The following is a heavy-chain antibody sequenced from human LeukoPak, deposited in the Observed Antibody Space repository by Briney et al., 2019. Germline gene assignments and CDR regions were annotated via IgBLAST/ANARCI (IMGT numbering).Heavy chain of an antibody. CDR2: IYHSGST. J-gene: IGHJ3*01. CDR1: GYSISSGYY. D-gene: IGHD2-2*01. CDR3: ARHVSLDIVVVPAAISV. V-gene: IGHV4-38-2*01. Sequence: SETLSLTCAVSGYSISSGYYCGWIRQPPGKGPEWIGSIYHSGSTYYNPSLKSRVTISVDTSKNQFSLKLSSVTAANTAVYYCARHVSLDIVVVPAAISVWGQGTMVTVSS.